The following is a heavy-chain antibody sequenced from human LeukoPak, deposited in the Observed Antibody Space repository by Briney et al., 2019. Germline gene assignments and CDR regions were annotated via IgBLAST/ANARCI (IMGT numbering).Heavy chain of an antibody. CDR3: ARDRDHSNNWYIFLDY. J-gene: IGHJ4*02. Sequence: SVKVSCKASGGTFSSYAISWVRQAPGQGLEWMGGIIPIFGTANYAQKFQGRVTITADESTSTAYMELSSLRSEDTAVYYCARDRDHSNNWYIFLDYWGQGTLVTVSS. D-gene: IGHD6-13*01. CDR2: IIPIFGTA. V-gene: IGHV1-69*13. CDR1: GGTFSSYA.